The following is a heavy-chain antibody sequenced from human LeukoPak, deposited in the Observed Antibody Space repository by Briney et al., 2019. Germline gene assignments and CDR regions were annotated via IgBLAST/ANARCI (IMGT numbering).Heavy chain of an antibody. CDR3: ATVYISGWYGRLDY. Sequence: GGSLRLSCAASGFTFSSYGMHWVRQAPGSGLEWVAFIRYDGSNKYYADSVKARFTLSRDNSKPTMYLQMNTPRAEDTAVYYCATVYISGWYGRLDYWGQGTLVTVSS. J-gene: IGHJ4*02. CDR2: IRYDGSNK. D-gene: IGHD6-19*01. CDR1: GFTFSSYG. V-gene: IGHV3-30*02.